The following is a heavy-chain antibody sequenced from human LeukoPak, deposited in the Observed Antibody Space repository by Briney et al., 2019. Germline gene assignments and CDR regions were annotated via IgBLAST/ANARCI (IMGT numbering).Heavy chain of an antibody. CDR3: ARAGGYCSSTSYPRPYYYYGMDV. J-gene: IGHJ6*02. V-gene: IGHV1-8*01. CDR1: GYTFTSYD. Sequence: GASVKVSCKASGYTFTSYDINWVRQATGQGLEWMGWMNPNSGSTGYAQKFQGRVTMTRNTSIGTAYMELSSLRSEDTAVYYCARAGGYCSSTSYPRPYYYYGMDVWGQGTTVTVSS. CDR2: MNPNSGST. D-gene: IGHD2-2*01.